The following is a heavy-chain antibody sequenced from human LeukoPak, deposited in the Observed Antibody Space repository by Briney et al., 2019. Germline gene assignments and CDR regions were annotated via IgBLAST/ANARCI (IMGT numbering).Heavy chain of an antibody. J-gene: IGHJ4*02. V-gene: IGHV3-21*01. CDR3: VRVDSSGYGLHWGLDY. CDR2: ISTSSIYI. CDR1: GLTFSSYS. Sequence: PGGSLRLSCAASGLTFSSYSMNWVRQAPGKGLEGVSFISTSSIYIYYADSVKGRFTISRDNAKNSLYLQMNSLRAEGTAVYYCVRVDSSGYGLHWGLDYWGQGTLVTVSS. D-gene: IGHD3-22*01.